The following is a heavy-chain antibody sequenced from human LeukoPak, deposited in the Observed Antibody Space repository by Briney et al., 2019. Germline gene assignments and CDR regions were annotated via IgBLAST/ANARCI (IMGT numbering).Heavy chain of an antibody. CDR3: ARTLAGCSSTSCSSPMDV. V-gene: IGHV4-30-4*08. J-gene: IGHJ6*03. D-gene: IGHD2-2*01. Sequence: PSQTLSLTCTVSGGSINSGDYFWTWIRQPPGKGLEWIGYIFYSGSTYYSPSLKSRLTISIDTSKNQFSLKLNSLTAADTAVYYCARTLAGCSSTSCSSPMDVWGKGTTVTVSS. CDR1: GGSINSGDYF. CDR2: IFYSGST.